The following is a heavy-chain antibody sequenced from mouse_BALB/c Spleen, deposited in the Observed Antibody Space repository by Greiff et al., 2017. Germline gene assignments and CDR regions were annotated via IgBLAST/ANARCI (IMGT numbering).Heavy chain of an antibody. Sequence: LQESGAELAKPGASVKMSCKASGYTFTSYWMHWVKQRPGQGLEWIGYINPSTGYTEYNQKFKDKATLTADKSSSTAYMQLSSLTSEDSAVYYCAREEATTGYFDYWGQGTTLTVSS. CDR1: GYTFTSYW. D-gene: IGHD1-1*01. V-gene: IGHV1-7*01. J-gene: IGHJ2*01. CDR2: INPSTGYT. CDR3: AREEATTGYFDY.